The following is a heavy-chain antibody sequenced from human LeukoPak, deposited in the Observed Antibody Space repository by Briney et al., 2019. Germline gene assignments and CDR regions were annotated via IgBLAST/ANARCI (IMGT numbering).Heavy chain of an antibody. CDR1: GGTFSSYA. D-gene: IGHD6-19*01. J-gene: IGHJ6*03. CDR3: ARDQYSSGWSKRGDYYYYYYMDV. V-gene: IGHV1-69*05. Sequence: ASVKVSCKASGGTFSSYAISWVRQAPGQGLEWMGGIIPIFGTANYAQKFQGRDTITTDESTSTAYMELSSLRSEDTAVYYCARDQYSSGWSKRGDYYYYYYMDVWGKGTTVTVSS. CDR2: IIPIFGTA.